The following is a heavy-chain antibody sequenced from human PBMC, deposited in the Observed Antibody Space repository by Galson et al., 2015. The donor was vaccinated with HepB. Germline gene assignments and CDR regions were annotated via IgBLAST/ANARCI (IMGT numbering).Heavy chain of an antibody. J-gene: IGHJ4*02. CDR2: ISTSSTI. V-gene: IGHV3-48*02. D-gene: IGHD3-10*01. CDR1: GFTFSIHA. Sequence: SLRLSCAASGFTFSIHAMSWVRQAPGKGLECVSYISTSSTIYYADSVKGRFTISRDNAKNSLYLQMNSLRDEDTAVYYCVRSRGGSLWGQGTLVIVSS. CDR3: VRSRGGSL.